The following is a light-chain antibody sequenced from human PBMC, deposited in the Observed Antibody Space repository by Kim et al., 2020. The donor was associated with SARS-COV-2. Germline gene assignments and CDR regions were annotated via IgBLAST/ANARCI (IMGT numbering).Light chain of an antibody. V-gene: IGKV1-39*01. J-gene: IGKJ2*02. CDR2: AAS. Sequence: SAAVGDRVTITCRASQSISSYLNWYQQKPAKAPKLLIYAASSLQSGVPSRFSGSGSGTDFTLTISSLQPEDFATYYCQQSYSTPRTFGQGTKLEI. CDR3: QQSYSTPRT. CDR1: QSISSY.